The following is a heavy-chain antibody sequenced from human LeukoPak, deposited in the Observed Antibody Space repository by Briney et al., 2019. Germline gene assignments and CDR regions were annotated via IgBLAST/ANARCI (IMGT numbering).Heavy chain of an antibody. CDR3: ARDNSVGDTAWWFDP. V-gene: IGHV1-46*01. CDR2: INPSGSST. Sequence: GGSLRLSCAASGFTFSSYGMHWVRQAPGQGLEWMGLINPSGSSTSYAQKFQGRLSLTRDMSTSTDYMELSSLRSEDTAVYYCARDNSVGDTAWWFDPWGQGTLVTVSS. J-gene: IGHJ5*02. D-gene: IGHD1-26*01. CDR1: GFTFSSYG.